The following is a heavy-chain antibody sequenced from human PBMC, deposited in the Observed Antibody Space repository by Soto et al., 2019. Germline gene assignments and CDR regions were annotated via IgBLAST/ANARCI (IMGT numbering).Heavy chain of an antibody. J-gene: IGHJ4*02. CDR2: IKQDGSQN. CDR1: GFTFSNYW. Sequence: PGGSLRLSCAASGFTFSNYWMSWVRQAPGKGLEWVANIKQDGSQNYYVDSVKGRFTTSRDNTKNSFYLQMNSLRAEDTAVYYCAKLQYSGSYPFDYWGQGTLVTVSS. CDR3: AKLQYSGSYPFDY. D-gene: IGHD1-26*01. V-gene: IGHV3-7*01.